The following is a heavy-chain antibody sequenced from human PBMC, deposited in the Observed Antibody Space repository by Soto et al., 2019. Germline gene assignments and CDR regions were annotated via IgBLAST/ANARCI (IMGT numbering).Heavy chain of an antibody. CDR3: AKRGSGRNYYGMDV. V-gene: IGHV3-23*01. Sequence: GSLRLSCAASGFTFSSYAMSWVRQAPGKGLEWVSAISGSGGSTYYADSVKGRFTISRDNSKNTLYLQMNSLRAEDTAVYYCAKRGSGRNYYGMDVWGQGTTVTVSS. J-gene: IGHJ6*02. CDR1: GFTFSSYA. CDR2: ISGSGGST. D-gene: IGHD6-19*01.